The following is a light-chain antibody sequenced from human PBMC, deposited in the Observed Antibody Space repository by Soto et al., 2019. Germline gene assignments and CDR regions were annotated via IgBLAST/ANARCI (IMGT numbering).Light chain of an antibody. CDR2: TAS. V-gene: IGKV1-12*01. CDR1: QDISNW. Sequence: DIQMTQSPSSVSASVGDRVTITCRASQDISNWLAWYQQKPWKAPKFLMHTASTLQSGVPSRFSGSRSGTDFTLTISSLQPEDFATYYCQQASSLPYTFGQGTKMEIK. J-gene: IGKJ2*01. CDR3: QQASSLPYT.